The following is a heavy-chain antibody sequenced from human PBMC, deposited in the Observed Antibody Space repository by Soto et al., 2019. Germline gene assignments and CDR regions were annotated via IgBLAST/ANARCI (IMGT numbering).Heavy chain of an antibody. Sequence: QVQLVQSGAEVKKPGSSVKVSCKASGGTFSTYLVSWVRQAPGQGLEWMGGIIPISETTNYAQKFQGRVTITADESTTTAYMELSSLRSEDTAVYYCGMNTEFRDSYYGVDVWGQGTTVTVSS. CDR2: IIPISETT. J-gene: IGHJ6*02. D-gene: IGHD2-21*01. CDR1: GGTFSTYL. V-gene: IGHV1-69*12. CDR3: GMNTEFRDSYYGVDV.